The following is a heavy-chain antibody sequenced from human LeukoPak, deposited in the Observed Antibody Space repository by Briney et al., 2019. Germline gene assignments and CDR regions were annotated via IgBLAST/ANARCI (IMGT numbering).Heavy chain of an antibody. Sequence: PGGSLRLSCAASGFTFSSYGMHWVRQAPGKGLEWVAVIWYDGSNKYYADSVKGRFTISRDNSKNTLYLQMNSLRAEDTAVYYCARAIKDYYYGMDVWGQGTTVTVSS. CDR2: IWYDGSNK. V-gene: IGHV3-33*01. CDR3: ARAIKDYYYGMDV. J-gene: IGHJ6*02. CDR1: GFTFSSYG.